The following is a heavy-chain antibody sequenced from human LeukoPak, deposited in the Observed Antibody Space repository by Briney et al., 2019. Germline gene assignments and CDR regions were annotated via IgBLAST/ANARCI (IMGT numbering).Heavy chain of an antibody. CDR3: AREAAVAGECYFDY. Sequence: SETLSLTCAVYGGSFSGYYWSWIRQPAGKGLEWIGRIYTSGSTNYNPSLKSRVTMSVDTSKNQFSLKLSSVTAADTAVYYCAREAAVAGECYFDYWGQGTLVTVSS. J-gene: IGHJ4*02. CDR2: IYTSGST. D-gene: IGHD6-19*01. V-gene: IGHV4-4*07. CDR1: GGSFSGYY.